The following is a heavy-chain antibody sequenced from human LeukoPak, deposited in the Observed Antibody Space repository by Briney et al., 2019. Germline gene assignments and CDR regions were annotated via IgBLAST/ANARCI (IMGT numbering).Heavy chain of an antibody. V-gene: IGHV4-4*07. Sequence: SETLSLTCSVSGGSITRNYWSWIRQPVGRGLAWIGRIYASGTTNYNPPLQSRATISLDKSKNQFSLKLSSVTAADTAVYYCAREAVASPIFDYWGQGALVTVSS. J-gene: IGHJ4*02. D-gene: IGHD6-19*01. CDR3: AREAVASPIFDY. CDR1: GGSITRNY. CDR2: IYASGTT.